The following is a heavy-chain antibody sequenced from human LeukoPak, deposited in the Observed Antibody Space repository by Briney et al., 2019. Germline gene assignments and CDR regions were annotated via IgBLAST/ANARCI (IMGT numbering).Heavy chain of an antibody. D-gene: IGHD3-3*01. V-gene: IGHV4-34*01. CDR3: ARLRFLEWLLRYYYYIDV. CDR2: INHSGST. Sequence: SETLSLTCAVYGGSLSGYYWSWLRQPPGKGLEWIGEINHSGSTNYNPSLKSRVTISVDTSKNQFSLKLSPVTAADTAVYYCARLRFLEWLLRYYYYIDVWGKGTTVTVSS. J-gene: IGHJ6*03. CDR1: GGSLSGYY.